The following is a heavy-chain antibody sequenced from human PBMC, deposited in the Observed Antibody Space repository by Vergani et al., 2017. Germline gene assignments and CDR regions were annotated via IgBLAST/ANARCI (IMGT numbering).Heavy chain of an antibody. Sequence: EVQLVESGGGLVQPGGSLRLSCAASGFTFSSYEMNWVRQAPGKGLEWVSYISRSGSTIYYADSVKGRFTISRDNAKNSLYLQRNSLGAEDTAVYYCARAAAATYEGRYYYYYGMDVWGQGTTVTVSS. D-gene: IGHD6-13*01. CDR1: GFTFSSYE. CDR2: ISRSGSTI. CDR3: ARAAAATYEGRYYYYYGMDV. V-gene: IGHV3-48*03. J-gene: IGHJ6*02.